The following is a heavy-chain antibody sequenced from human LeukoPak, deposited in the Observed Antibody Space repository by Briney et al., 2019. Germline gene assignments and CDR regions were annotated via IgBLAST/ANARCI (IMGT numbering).Heavy chain of an antibody. CDR1: AVSINSHY. J-gene: IGHJ4*02. CDR2: IYTSGST. V-gene: IGHV4-4*07. D-gene: IGHD3-16*02. CDR3: ARVDSRYRGVFDY. Sequence: SETLSLTCTVSAVSINSHYWSWIRQPAGKGLEWIGRIYTSGSTNYNPSLKSRVTMSVDTSKNQFSLKLSSVTAADTAVYYCARVDSRYRGVFDYWGQGTLVTVSS.